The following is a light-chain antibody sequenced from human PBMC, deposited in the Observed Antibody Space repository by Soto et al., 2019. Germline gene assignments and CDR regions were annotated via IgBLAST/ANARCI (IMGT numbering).Light chain of an antibody. CDR2: DVS. CDR3: HQYKNWPWT. J-gene: IGKJ1*01. Sequence: EIVLTQSPATLSLSPGERATLSCRASQSVDNYLAWYQQKPGQAPRLLIYDVSNRATGTPARFSGSGSGTEFTLTISTLQSEDSAVYYCHQYKNWPWTFGQGTKVDIK. CDR1: QSVDNY. V-gene: IGKV3-11*01.